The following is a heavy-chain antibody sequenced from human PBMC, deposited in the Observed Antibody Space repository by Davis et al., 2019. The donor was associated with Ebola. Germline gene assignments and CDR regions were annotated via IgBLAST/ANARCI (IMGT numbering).Heavy chain of an antibody. D-gene: IGHD2/OR15-2a*01. J-gene: IGHJ5*02. CDR1: GFTVSSNY. CDR2: IYSGVST. V-gene: IGHV3-53*01. CDR3: ASSNSVNWFDP. Sequence: PGGSLRLSCAASGFTVSSNYMSWVRQAPGKGLEWVSVIYSGVSTYYADSVKGRFTISRDNSKNTLYLQMNSLRAEDTAVYYCASSNSVNWFDPWGQGTLVTVSS.